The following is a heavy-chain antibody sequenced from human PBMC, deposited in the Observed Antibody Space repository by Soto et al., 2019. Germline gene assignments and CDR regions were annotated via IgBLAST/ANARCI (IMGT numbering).Heavy chain of an antibody. J-gene: IGHJ6*02. CDR3: ARDGYSSSVGANYYYYYGMDV. V-gene: IGHV1-18*04. Sequence: ASVKVSCKASGYTFTSYGISWVRQAHGQGLEWMGWISAYNGNTNYAQKLQGRVTMTTDTSTSTAYMELRSLRSDDTAVYYCARDGYSSSVGANYYYYYGMDVWGQGTTVTVSS. CDR1: GYTFTSYG. CDR2: ISAYNGNT. D-gene: IGHD6-6*01.